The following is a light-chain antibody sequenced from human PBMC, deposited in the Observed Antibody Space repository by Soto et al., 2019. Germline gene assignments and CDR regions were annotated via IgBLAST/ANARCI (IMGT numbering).Light chain of an antibody. CDR2: GAS. CDR3: QQYNNWQT. V-gene: IGKV3-15*01. Sequence: EIVMTQSPVTLSVSPGERATLSCRASQSVSSNLAWYQQKPGQAPRLVIYGASTRATGIPARFSGSGSGTEFTLTISSLQSEDFAVYYCQQYNNWQTFGQGTKVEIK. CDR1: QSVSSN. J-gene: IGKJ1*01.